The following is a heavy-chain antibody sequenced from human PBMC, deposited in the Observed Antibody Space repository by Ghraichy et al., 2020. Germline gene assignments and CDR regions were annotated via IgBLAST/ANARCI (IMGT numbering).Heavy chain of an antibody. J-gene: IGHJ4*02. CDR1: GVSISSGDYY. CDR2: IYYSGTT. D-gene: IGHD3-22*01. Sequence: SQTLSLTCTVSGVSISSGDYYWSWLRQPPGKGLEWIGYIYYSGTTYDNPSLKSRLTISVDTSKNQFSLKLSSVTAADTAVYYCATYDDSSGPTFDNWGQGTLVTVSS. V-gene: IGHV4-30-4*01. CDR3: ATYDDSSGPTFDN.